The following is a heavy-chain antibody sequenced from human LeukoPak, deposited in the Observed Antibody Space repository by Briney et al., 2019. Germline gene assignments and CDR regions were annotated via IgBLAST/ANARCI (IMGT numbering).Heavy chain of an antibody. D-gene: IGHD5-12*01. CDR1: GYTFTSYY. J-gene: IGHJ4*02. CDR3: ARGVATGGSFDY. Sequence: ASVKVSCKAPGYTFTSYYMHWVRQAPGQGLEWMGIINPSSGGTSYAQKFQGRVTMTRDTSTSTVYMELSSLRSEDTAVYYCARGVATGGSFDYWGQGTLVTVSS. V-gene: IGHV1-46*01. CDR2: INPSSGGT.